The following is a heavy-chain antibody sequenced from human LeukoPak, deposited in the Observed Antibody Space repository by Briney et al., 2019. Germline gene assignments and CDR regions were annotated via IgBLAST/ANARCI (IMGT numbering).Heavy chain of an antibody. CDR3: ARVPDTVRASRFSSHNWFDP. CDR1: GYSFTTYW. V-gene: IGHV5-51*01. CDR2: IYPGDSDT. J-gene: IGHJ5*02. D-gene: IGHD2-2*01. Sequence: ESLKISCKGSGYSFTTYWIGWVRQMPGKGLEWMGIIYPGDSDTRYSPSFQGQVTISADKSISTAYLQWSSLKASDTAMYYCARVPDTVRASRFSSHNWFDPWGQGTLVTVSS.